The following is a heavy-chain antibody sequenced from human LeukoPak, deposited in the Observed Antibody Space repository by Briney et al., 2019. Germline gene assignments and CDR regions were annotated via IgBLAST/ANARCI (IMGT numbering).Heavy chain of an antibody. Sequence: GESLKISCKVSGYSFTNYWIAWVRQMPGKGLEWLGIMYLGDSETRYSPSFQGQVTISADKSISTVYLQWSSLKASDTAMYYCVRHEGSISGWPFDYWGQGTLVTVSS. D-gene: IGHD6-19*01. J-gene: IGHJ4*02. CDR2: MYLGDSET. V-gene: IGHV5-51*01. CDR1: GYSFTNYW. CDR3: VRHEGSISGWPFDY.